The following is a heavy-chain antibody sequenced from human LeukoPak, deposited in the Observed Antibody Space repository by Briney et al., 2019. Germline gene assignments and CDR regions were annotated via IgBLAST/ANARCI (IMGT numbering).Heavy chain of an antibody. J-gene: IGHJ4*02. D-gene: IGHD3-10*01. CDR2: ISGSSTYI. V-gene: IGHV3-21*01. CDR1: GFTFSSFS. CDR3: ARGFYGSRGFDY. Sequence: PGGSLRLSCAASGFTFSSFSMNWVRQAPGKGLEWVSSISGSSTYIYYADSAKGRFTISRDNAKNSLYLQINSLRAEDTAVYYCARGFYGSRGFDYWGQGTLVTVSS.